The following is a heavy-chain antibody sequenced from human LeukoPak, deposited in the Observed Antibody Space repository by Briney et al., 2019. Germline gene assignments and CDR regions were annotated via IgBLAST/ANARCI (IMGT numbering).Heavy chain of an antibody. Sequence: GGSLRLSCAASGFTFSSYAMHWVRQAPGKGLEWVAVISYDGSNKYYADSVKGRFTISRDNAKNSLYLQMNSLRAEDTAVYYCARVWGTQWHPWGQGTLVTVSS. CDR2: ISYDGSNK. CDR3: ARVWGTQWHP. D-gene: IGHD3-16*01. J-gene: IGHJ5*02. CDR1: GFTFSSYA. V-gene: IGHV3-30-3*01.